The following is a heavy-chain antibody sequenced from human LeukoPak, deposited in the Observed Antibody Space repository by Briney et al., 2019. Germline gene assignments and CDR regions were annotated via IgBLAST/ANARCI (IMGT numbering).Heavy chain of an antibody. CDR3: ARGVYCSGGSCYALLDY. D-gene: IGHD2-15*01. J-gene: IGHJ4*02. CDR1: GGSISSYY. V-gene: IGHV4-59*12. Sequence: PSETLSLTCTVSGGSISSYYWSWIRQPPGKGLEWIGYIYYSGSTNYNPSLKSRVTISVDMSKNQFSLKLSSVTAADTAVYYCARGVYCSGGSCYALLDYWGQGTLVTVSS. CDR2: IYYSGST.